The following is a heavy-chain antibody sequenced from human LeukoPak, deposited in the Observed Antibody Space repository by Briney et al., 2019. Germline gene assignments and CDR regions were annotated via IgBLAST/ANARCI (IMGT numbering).Heavy chain of an antibody. Sequence: GGSLRLSCAVSGSTVSSSYMSWVRQAPGKGLEWVSAISGSGGSTYYADSVKGRFTISRDNSKNTLYLQMNSLRAEDTAVYYCAKIRPIVVVVAASLPAKKGFDYWGQGTLVTVSS. CDR1: GSTVSSSY. V-gene: IGHV3-23*01. D-gene: IGHD2-15*01. CDR3: AKIRPIVVVVAASLPAKKGFDY. J-gene: IGHJ4*02. CDR2: ISGSGGST.